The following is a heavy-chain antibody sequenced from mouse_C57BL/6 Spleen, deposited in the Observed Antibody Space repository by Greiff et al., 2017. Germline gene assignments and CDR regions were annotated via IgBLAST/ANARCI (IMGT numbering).Heavy chain of an antibody. D-gene: IGHD1-1*01. Sequence: EVKLVESGGGLVKPGGSLKLSCAASGFTFSDYWMPWVRQAPEKGLEWVAYISSCDSTLYYADTVKGRFTISRDNAKNTLFLQRTRLRSEDTAMYYGAREDYYGSNYTMDYWGQGTSVTVSS. V-gene: IGHV5-17*01. J-gene: IGHJ4*01. CDR1: GFTFSDYW. CDR2: ISSCDSTL. CDR3: AREDYYGSNYTMDY.